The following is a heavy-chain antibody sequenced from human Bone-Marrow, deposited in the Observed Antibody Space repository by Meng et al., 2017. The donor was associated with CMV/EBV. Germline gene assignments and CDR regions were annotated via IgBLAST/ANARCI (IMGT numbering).Heavy chain of an antibody. J-gene: IGHJ6*02. CDR2: IIPILGTA. CDR1: GGTFSSHA. D-gene: IGHD4-11*01. V-gene: IGHV1-69*05. CDR3: ASHDYINYYYYYGMDV. Sequence: SVKVSCKASGGTFSSHAISWVRQAPGQGLEWMGGIIPILGTANYAQKFQGRVTITTDESTNTAYMELSSLRSEDTAVYYCASHDYINYYYYYGMDVWGQGTTVTVSS.